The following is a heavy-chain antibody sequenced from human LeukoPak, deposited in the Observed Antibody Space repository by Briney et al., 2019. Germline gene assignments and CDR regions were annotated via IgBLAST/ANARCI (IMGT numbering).Heavy chain of an antibody. J-gene: IGHJ4*02. CDR1: GGSFSGYY. D-gene: IGHD4-17*01. V-gene: IGHV4-34*01. CDR2: INHSGST. Sequence: SETLSLTCAVYGGSFSGYYWSWIRQPPGKRLEWIGEINHSGSTNYNPSLKSRVTISVDTSKNQFSLKLSSVTAADTAVYYCARVVGYGAAGYWGQGTLVTVSS. CDR3: ARVVGYGAAGY.